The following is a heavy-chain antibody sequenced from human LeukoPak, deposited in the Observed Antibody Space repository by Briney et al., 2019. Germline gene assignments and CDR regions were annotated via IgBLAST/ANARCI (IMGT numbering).Heavy chain of an antibody. CDR2: IGTVGDT. CDR3: VRGAVGFDP. D-gene: IGHD1-26*01. CDR1: GFTFNTYD. V-gene: IGHV3-13*01. Sequence: GGSLRLSCAASGFTFNTYDMHWVRQATGKGLEWVSGIGTVGDTYYLGSVKGRFTISRDNAKNSLYLQMNSLKAGDTALYFCVRGAVGFDPWGQGTLVTVSS. J-gene: IGHJ5*02.